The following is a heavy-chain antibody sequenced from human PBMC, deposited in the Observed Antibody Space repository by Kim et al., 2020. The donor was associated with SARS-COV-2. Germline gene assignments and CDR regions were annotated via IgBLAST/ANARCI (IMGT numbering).Heavy chain of an antibody. CDR1: GFTFSSYD. CDR3: ARGPRYYDSSGYPLFDY. D-gene: IGHD3-22*01. J-gene: IGHJ4*02. Sequence: GGSLRLSCAASGFTFSSYDMHWVCQATRKGLEWVSAIGTAGDTYYPGSVKGRFTISRENAKNSLYLQMNSLRAGDTAVYYCARGPRYYDSSGYPLFDYWGQGTLVTVSS. V-gene: IGHV3-13*04. CDR2: IGTAGDT.